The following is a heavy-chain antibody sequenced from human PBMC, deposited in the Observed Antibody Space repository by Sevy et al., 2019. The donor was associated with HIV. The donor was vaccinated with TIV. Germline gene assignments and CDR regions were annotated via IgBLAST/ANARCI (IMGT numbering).Heavy chain of an antibody. D-gene: IGHD3-10*01. J-gene: IGHJ4*02. CDR2: INQGGSET. Sequence: GGSLRLSCAASGFTFNNYWMSWVRQAPGKGLEWVANINQGGSETYYVDSVKGRFTISRDNAKNSLYLQMNSLRAEDKGVYYCANGEGGRGLEIYWGQGALVTVSS. CDR3: ANGEGGRGLEIY. CDR1: GFTFNNYW. V-gene: IGHV3-7*03.